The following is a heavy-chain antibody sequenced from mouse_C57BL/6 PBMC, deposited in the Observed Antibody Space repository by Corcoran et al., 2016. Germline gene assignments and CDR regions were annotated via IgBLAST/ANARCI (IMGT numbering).Heavy chain of an antibody. Sequence: QIQLVQAGPQLKKPGETVKISCKASGYTFTTYGMSWVKQAPGKGLKWMGWINTYSGVPTYADDFKGRFAFSLDTSASTAYLQINNLKNEDTATYFCARNLDYWGQGTTLTVSS. V-gene: IGHV9-3*01. J-gene: IGHJ2*01. CDR3: ARNLDY. CDR2: INTYSGVP. CDR1: GYTFTTYG.